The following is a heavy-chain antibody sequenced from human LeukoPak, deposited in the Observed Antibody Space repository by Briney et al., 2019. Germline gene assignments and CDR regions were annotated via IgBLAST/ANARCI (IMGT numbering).Heavy chain of an antibody. CDR3: ARARLRYCSSTSCYDWFDP. Sequence: ASVKVSCKASGYTFTSYGISWVRQAPGQGLEWMGWISAYNGNTNCAQKLQGRVTMTTDTSTSTAYMELRSLRSDDTAVYYCARARLRYCSSTSCYDWFDPWGQGTLVTVSS. D-gene: IGHD2-2*01. V-gene: IGHV1-18*01. CDR1: GYTFTSYG. J-gene: IGHJ5*02. CDR2: ISAYNGNT.